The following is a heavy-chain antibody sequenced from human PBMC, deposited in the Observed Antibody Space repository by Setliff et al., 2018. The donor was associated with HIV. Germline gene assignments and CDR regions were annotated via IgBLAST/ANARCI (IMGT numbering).Heavy chain of an antibody. CDR2: ISGNNANT. V-gene: IGHV1-18*01. CDR3: AREHFWSGYYSYDAFDI. CDR1: GYSLSTYA. D-gene: IGHD3-3*02. J-gene: IGHJ3*02. Sequence: ASVKVSCKASGYSLSTYAISWVRQAPGRGLEWIGWISGNNANTNYAQKLQGRVTMTTDTSTSTAYMELRSLRSDDTAVYYCAREHFWSGYYSYDAFDIWGQGTMVTVSS.